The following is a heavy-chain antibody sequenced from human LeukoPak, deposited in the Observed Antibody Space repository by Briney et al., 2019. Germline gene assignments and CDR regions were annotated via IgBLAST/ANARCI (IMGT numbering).Heavy chain of an antibody. CDR3: AAQMRRLLGGRDY. D-gene: IGHD3-16*01. J-gene: IGHJ4*02. CDR1: GGSISSSSYY. V-gene: IGHV4-39*01. CDR2: IYYSGST. Sequence: SETLSLTCTVSGGSISSSSYYWGWIRQPPGKGVEWIGSIYYSGSTYYNPSLKSRVTISVDTSKNQFSLKLSSVTAADTAVYYCAAQMRRLLGGRDYWGQGTLVTVSS.